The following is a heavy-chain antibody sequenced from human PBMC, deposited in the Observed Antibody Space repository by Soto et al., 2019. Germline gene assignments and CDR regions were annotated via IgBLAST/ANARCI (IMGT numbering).Heavy chain of an antibody. CDR2: SYWDGDK. CDR3: VHMSFECECGDSNCYFLAI. D-gene: IGHD3-22*01. Sequence: SGPTLVNPTQTLTLTCTFSGFSLSTSGVGVGWIRQPPGGALEWLAISYWDGDKRYSPSLKNRLTIMMDTSKNQVVLIMTDMDPVDTGTYYCVHMSFECECGDSNCYFLAIWGPGALV. V-gene: IGHV2-5*04. CDR1: GFSLSTSGVG. J-gene: IGHJ1*01.